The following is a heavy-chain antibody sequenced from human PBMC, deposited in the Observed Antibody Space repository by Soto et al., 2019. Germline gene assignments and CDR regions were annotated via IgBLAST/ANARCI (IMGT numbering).Heavy chain of an antibody. CDR2: IFHDGTA. J-gene: IGHJ4*02. Sequence: SETLSLTCAVSGVSISSGNWWTWVRRTPQRGLEYIGEIFHDGTANYYPSFERRVTISVDTSKNQFSLKLTSVTAADTAIYFCARLVYDTRLNYMYFDFWGQGALVTVSS. D-gene: IGHD3-10*01. CDR1: GVSISSGNW. CDR3: ARLVYDTRLNYMYFDF. V-gene: IGHV4-4*02.